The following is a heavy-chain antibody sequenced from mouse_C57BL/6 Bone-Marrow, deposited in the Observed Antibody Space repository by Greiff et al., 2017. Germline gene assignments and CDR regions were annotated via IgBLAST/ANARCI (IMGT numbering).Heavy chain of an antibody. Sequence: DVQLQESGGGLVKPGGSLKLSCAASGFTFSDYGMHWVRQAPEKGLEWVAYISSGSSTIYYADTVKGRFTISRDNAKNTLFLQMTSLRSEDTAMYYCARRLGRDWFAYWGQGTLVTVSA. CDR2: ISSGSSTI. D-gene: IGHD4-1*01. J-gene: IGHJ3*01. CDR1: GFTFSDYG. V-gene: IGHV5-17*01. CDR3: ARRLGRDWFAY.